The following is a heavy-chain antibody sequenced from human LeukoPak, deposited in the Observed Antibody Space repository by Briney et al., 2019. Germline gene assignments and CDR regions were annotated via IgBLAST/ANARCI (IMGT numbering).Heavy chain of an antibody. D-gene: IGHD5-12*01. CDR1: GGSISSYY. J-gene: IGHJ6*02. CDR3: ARISGYSGSNPYYYYGMDV. Sequence: SETLSLTCTVSGGSISSYYWSWIRQPPGKGLEWIGYIYYSGSTNSNPSLKSRVTISVDTSKNQFSLKLSSVTAADTAVYYCARISGYSGSNPYYYYGMDVWGQGTTVTASS. CDR2: IYYSGST. V-gene: IGHV4-59*08.